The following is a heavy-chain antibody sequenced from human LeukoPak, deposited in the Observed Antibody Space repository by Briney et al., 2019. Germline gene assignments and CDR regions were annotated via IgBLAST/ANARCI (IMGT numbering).Heavy chain of an antibody. J-gene: IGHJ6*03. CDR2: IRYDGSNK. D-gene: IGHD2-15*01. Sequence: GGSLRLSCAASGFSFSSYSIYWVRQAPDSGLWWVAFIRYDGSNKSYADSVKGRFTISRDNSKNTLYLQMNRLRAEDTAVYYCAKDGWTRYYYYSMDVWGKGTTVTIYS. V-gene: IGHV3-30*02. CDR3: AKDGWTRYYYYSMDV. CDR1: GFSFSSYS.